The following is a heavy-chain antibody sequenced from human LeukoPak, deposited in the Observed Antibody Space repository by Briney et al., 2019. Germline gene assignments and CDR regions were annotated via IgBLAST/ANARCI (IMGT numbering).Heavy chain of an antibody. J-gene: IGHJ4*02. CDR1: GASMSSHY. Sequence: SETLSLTCTVSGASMSSHYWSWIRQPPGKGLEWIGYIFYTGSTNYKPSLKSRVIISVNRSKNQFSLKLSSVTAADTAVYFCARSTRSSALRTWGQGTLVTVSS. CDR2: IFYTGST. D-gene: IGHD2-15*01. CDR3: ARSTRSSALRT. V-gene: IGHV4-59*11.